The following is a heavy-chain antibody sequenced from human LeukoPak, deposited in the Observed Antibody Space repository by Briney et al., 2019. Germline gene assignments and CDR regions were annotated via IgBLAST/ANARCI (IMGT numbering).Heavy chain of an antibody. D-gene: IGHD1-14*01. CDR1: SGSIGTYY. V-gene: IGHV4-59*01. CDR2: IHYSGST. CDR3: ARGGGYNRREEAFDF. J-gene: IGHJ3*01. Sequence: PSETLSLTCTVSSGSIGTYYWSWIRQPPGKGLEWIGYIHYSGSTNYNPSLKSRVTMSVDRSKNQFSLRLTSVTAVDTAVYYCARGGGYNRREEAFDFWGQGTMATVSS.